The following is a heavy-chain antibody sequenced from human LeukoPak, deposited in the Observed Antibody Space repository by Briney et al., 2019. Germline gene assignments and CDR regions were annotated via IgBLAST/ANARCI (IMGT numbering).Heavy chain of an antibody. CDR1: GGSFSGYY. D-gene: IGHD3-22*01. J-gene: IGHJ4*02. CDR3: ARVSVTYYYDSSAFYFDY. V-gene: IGHV4-34*01. Sequence: SETLSLTCAVYGGSFSGYYWSWIRQPPGKGLEWIGEINHSGSTNYNPSLKSRVTISVDTSKNQFSLKLSSVTAADTAVYYCARVSVTYYYDSSAFYFDYWGQGTLVTVSS. CDR2: INHSGST.